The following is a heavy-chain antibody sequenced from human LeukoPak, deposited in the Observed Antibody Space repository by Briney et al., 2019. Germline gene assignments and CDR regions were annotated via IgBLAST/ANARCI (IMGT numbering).Heavy chain of an antibody. CDR2: IVVGSGNT. V-gene: IGHV1-58*01. D-gene: IGHD5-18*01. Sequence: SVKVSCKASGFTFTSSAVQWVRQARGQRLEWIGWIVVGSGNTNYAQKFQERVTITRDMSTSTAYMELSSLRSEDTAMYYCAADSGVTAMETLFDYWGQGTLVTVSS. CDR3: AADSGVTAMETLFDY. CDR1: GFTFTSSA. J-gene: IGHJ4*02.